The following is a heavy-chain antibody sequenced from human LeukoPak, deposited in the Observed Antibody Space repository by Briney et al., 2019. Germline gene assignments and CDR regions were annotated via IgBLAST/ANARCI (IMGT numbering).Heavy chain of an antibody. CDR1: GYTFTGYD. D-gene: IGHD1-1*01. CDR2: VNPNGGNT. CDR3: ARGRQLNGDC. Sequence: ASVKVSCKASGYTFTGYDINWVRQATGQGLEWMGWVNPNGGNTGYAQKFRGRVTMTRNTSISTAYMELSSLRSEDTAVYYCARGRQLNGDCWGQGTLVTVSS. J-gene: IGHJ4*02. V-gene: IGHV1-8*02.